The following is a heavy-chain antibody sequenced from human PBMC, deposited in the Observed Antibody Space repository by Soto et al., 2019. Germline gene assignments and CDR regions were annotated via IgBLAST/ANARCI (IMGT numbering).Heavy chain of an antibody. J-gene: IGHJ4*02. CDR2: MNPNSGNT. CDR3: AREYTSGWSKD. Sequence: QVQLVQSGAEVKKAGAAVKVSCKASGYTFTSYDINWVRHATGQGLEWMGGMNPNSGNTGYAQKFQGRVTMTRTTSITTAYIELSSLRSEDTDVYYCAREYTSGWSKDWGQGTLVTVSS. D-gene: IGHD6-19*01. CDR1: GYTFTSYD. V-gene: IGHV1-8*01.